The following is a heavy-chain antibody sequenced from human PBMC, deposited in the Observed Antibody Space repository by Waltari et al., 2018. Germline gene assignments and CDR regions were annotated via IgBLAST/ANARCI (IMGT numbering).Heavy chain of an antibody. CDR1: GYSFTSYW. V-gene: IGHV5-51*01. Sequence: EVQLVQSGAEVKKPGESLKISCKGSGYSFTSYWIGWVRQMPGKGLECMVIIYPVASDTRYSPSFQVQVTISADKSISTAYLQWSSLKASDTAMYYCARQYYDFWSGYPYFDYWGQGTLVTVSS. CDR2: IYPVASDT. CDR3: ARQYYDFWSGYPYFDY. J-gene: IGHJ4*02. D-gene: IGHD3-3*01.